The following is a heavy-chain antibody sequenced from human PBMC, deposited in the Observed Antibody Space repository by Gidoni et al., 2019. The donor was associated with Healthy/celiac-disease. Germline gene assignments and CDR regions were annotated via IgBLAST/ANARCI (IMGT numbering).Heavy chain of an antibody. CDR3: ARVGCSGGSCFDY. V-gene: IGHV3-7*03. CDR2: IKQDGSEK. D-gene: IGHD2-15*01. Sequence: CAASGFTFSSYWMSWVRQAPGKGLEWVANIKQDGSEKYYVDSVKGRFTISRDNAKNSLYLQMNSLRAEDTAVYYCARVGCSGGSCFDYWGQGTLVTVSS. J-gene: IGHJ4*02. CDR1: GFTFSSYW.